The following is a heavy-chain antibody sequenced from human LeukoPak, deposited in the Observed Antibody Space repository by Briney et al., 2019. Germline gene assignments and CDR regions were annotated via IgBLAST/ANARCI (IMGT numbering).Heavy chain of an antibody. CDR1: GYSFTSYW. CDR2: IYPGDSDT. V-gene: IGHV5-51*01. CDR3: ARPTHDYGDVFDY. J-gene: IGHJ4*02. Sequence: GESLKISCKGSGYSFTSYWMGWVRQMPGKGLEWMGIIYPGDSDTRYSPSFQGQVTISADKSISTAYLQWSSLKASDTAMYYCARPTHDYGDVFDYWGQGTLVTVSS. D-gene: IGHD4-17*01.